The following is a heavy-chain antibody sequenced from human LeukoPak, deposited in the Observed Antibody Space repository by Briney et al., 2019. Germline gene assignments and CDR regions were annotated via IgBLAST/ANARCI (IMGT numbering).Heavy chain of an antibody. J-gene: IGHJ6*03. D-gene: IGHD6-13*01. Sequence: PSETLSLTCTVSGGSISSSSDYWGWIRQPPGKGLEWIGSIYYSGSTYYNPSLKSRVTISVDTSKNQFSLKLSSVTAADTAVYYCARGVVGIAAAGAYYYMDVWGKGTTVTISS. CDR2: IYYSGST. V-gene: IGHV4-39*07. CDR1: GGSISSSSDY. CDR3: ARGVVGIAAAGAYYYMDV.